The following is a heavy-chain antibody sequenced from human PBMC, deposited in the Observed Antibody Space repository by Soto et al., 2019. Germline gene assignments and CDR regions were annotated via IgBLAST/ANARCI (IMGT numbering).Heavy chain of an antibody. Sequence: QVQLVQSGAEVKKPGSSVKVSCKAYGGTFSSYAISWVRQAPGQGLEWMGGIIPIFGTANYAQKFQGRVTITADESTSTASMELSSLSSEDKAVYYCARDKVDDYVWGSYRPYYLYYCGQGTLVTVAS. V-gene: IGHV1-69*01. CDR3: ARDKVDDYVWGSYRPYYLYY. D-gene: IGHD3-16*02. CDR2: IIPIFGTA. CDR1: GGTFSSYA. J-gene: IGHJ4*02.